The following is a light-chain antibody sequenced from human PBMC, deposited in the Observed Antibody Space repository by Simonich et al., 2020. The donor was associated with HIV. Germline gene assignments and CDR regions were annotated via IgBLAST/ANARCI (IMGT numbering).Light chain of an antibody. V-gene: IGKV4-1*01. CDR3: QQYYSTPPT. CDR1: QSVLYSANNKNY. CDR2: CAT. Sequence: DIVMTQSADSLAVSLGERATINCKSSQSVLYSANNKNYLAWYQQKPGQPPNLLIYCATTRKSEVPDRVSGSGSGTDFTLTISNLQAEDVAVYYCQQYYSTPPTFGQGTNVEIK. J-gene: IGKJ1*01.